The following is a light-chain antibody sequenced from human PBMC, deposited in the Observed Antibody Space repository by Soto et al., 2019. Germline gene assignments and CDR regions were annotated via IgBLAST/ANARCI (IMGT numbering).Light chain of an antibody. J-gene: IGKJ1*01. Sequence: IVMTQSPPTLSVSPGKRATPSGRASQSISNNLAWYQQKPGQAPRLVIYSAFTRATGIAARFSGSGSGTEFTLTISSLQSEDFAVYYCQQYNKWPPWTFCQGTKLDIK. CDR3: QQYNKWPPWT. CDR2: SAF. CDR1: QSISNN. V-gene: IGKV3-15*01.